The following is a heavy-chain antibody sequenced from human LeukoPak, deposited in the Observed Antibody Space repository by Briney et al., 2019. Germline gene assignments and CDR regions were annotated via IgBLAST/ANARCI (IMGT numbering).Heavy chain of an antibody. J-gene: IGHJ4*02. Sequence: SETLSLTCTVSGGSISSGGYYWSRIRQHPGKGLEWIGYIYYSGSTYYNPSLKSRVTISVDTSKNQFSLKLSSVTAADTAVYYRARARTSSGGLDYWGQGTLVTVSS. CDR2: IYYSGST. V-gene: IGHV4-31*03. D-gene: IGHD2-15*01. CDR1: GGSISSGGYY. CDR3: ARARTSSGGLDY.